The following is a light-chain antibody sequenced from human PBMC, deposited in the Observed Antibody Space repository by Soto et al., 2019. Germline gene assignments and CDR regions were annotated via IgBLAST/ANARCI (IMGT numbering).Light chain of an antibody. CDR1: QNINTW. CDR2: AAS. J-gene: IGKJ4*01. V-gene: IGKV1-27*01. Sequence: DIQMTQSPSTLSASVGDSVTISCRPSQNINTWLAWYQQKSGKAPKLLIYAASTLQAGVPSRFSGSGSGTDFTLTISSLQPEDVAAYYCQKYNSAPLTFGGGTKVEIK. CDR3: QKYNSAPLT.